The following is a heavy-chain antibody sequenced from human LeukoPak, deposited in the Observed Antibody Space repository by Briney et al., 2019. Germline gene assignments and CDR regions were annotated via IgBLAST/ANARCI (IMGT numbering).Heavy chain of an antibody. V-gene: IGHV1-69*05. J-gene: IGHJ3*02. Sequence: ASVKVSCKASGGTFSSYAISWVRQAPGQGLEWMGGIIPIFGTANYAQKFRGRVTITTDESTSTAYMELSSLRSEDTAVYYCARAYPVLEWPHHDAFDIWGQGTMVTVSS. CDR1: GGTFSSYA. CDR3: ARAYPVLEWPHHDAFDI. CDR2: IIPIFGTA. D-gene: IGHD3-3*01.